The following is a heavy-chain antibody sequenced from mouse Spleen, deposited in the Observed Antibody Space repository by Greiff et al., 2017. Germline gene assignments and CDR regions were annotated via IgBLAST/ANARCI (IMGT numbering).Heavy chain of an antibody. Sequence: DVKLVESGGGLVQPGGSLKLSCAASGFTFSDYYMYWVRQTPEKRLEWVAYISNGGGSTYYPDTVKGRFTISRDNAKNTLYLQMSRLKSEDTAMYYCARQGTGSWFAYWGQGTLVTVSA. CDR3: ARQGTGSWFAY. V-gene: IGHV5-12*01. CDR1: GFTFSDYY. CDR2: ISNGGGST. J-gene: IGHJ3*01. D-gene: IGHD4-1*01.